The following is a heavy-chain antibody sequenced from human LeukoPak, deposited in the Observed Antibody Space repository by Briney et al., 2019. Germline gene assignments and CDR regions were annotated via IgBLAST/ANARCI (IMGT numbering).Heavy chain of an antibody. CDR2: IYYSGST. J-gene: IGHJ4*02. CDR1: GGSISSYY. CDR3: VRGGWSLDY. V-gene: IGHV4-59*01. Sequence: SETLSLTCTVSGGSISSYYWSWIRQPPGKGLEWIGYIYYSGSTTYNPSLKSRVTISVDTSNNQFSLKLSSVTAADTAVYYCVRGGWSLDYWGQGTLVTVSS. D-gene: IGHD2-15*01.